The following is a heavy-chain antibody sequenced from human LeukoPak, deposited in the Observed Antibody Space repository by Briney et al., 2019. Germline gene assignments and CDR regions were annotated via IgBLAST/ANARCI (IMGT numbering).Heavy chain of an antibody. V-gene: IGHV3-66*01. CDR3: ARDRGSLWFGELLWFDP. CDR1: GFTVSSNY. CDR2: IYSGGST. J-gene: IGHJ5*02. D-gene: IGHD3-10*01. Sequence: GGSLRLSCAASGFTVSSNYMSWVRQAPGKGLEWVSVIYSGGSTYYADSVKGRSTISRDNSKNTLYLQMNSLRAEDTAVYYCARDRGSLWFGELLWFDPWGQGTLVTVSS.